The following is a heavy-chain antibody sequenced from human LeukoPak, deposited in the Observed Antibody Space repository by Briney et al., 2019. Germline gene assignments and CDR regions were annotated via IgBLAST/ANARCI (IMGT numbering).Heavy chain of an antibody. J-gene: IGHJ4*02. Sequence: SVQVSCKASGYTFTGYYMHWVRQAPGQGLEWMGGIIPIFGTANYAQKFQGRVTITADESTSTAYMELSSLRSEDTAVYYCARGSYYYDSSGYYRFDYWGQGTLVTVSS. CDR1: GYTFTGYY. CDR3: ARGSYYYDSSGYYRFDY. CDR2: IIPIFGTA. V-gene: IGHV1-69*13. D-gene: IGHD3-22*01.